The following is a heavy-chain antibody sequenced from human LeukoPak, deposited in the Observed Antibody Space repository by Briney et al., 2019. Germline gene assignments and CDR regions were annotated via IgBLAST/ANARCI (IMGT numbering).Heavy chain of an antibody. CDR1: GYTFTSYY. Sequence: ASVKVSCKASGYTFTSYYMHWVRQAPGQGLEWMGIINPSGGSTSYAQKFQGRVTMTRDTSISTAYMELSRLRSDDTAVYYCARDRDLWFGETLDPWGQGTLVTVSS. J-gene: IGHJ5*02. D-gene: IGHD3-10*01. V-gene: IGHV1-46*01. CDR2: INPSGGST. CDR3: ARDRDLWFGETLDP.